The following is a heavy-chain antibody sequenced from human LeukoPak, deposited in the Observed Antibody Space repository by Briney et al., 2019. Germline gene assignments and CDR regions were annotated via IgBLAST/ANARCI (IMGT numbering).Heavy chain of an antibody. V-gene: IGHV3-74*01. CDR1: GFTFSREW. CDR2: MNSDGSST. CDR3: ARSGEDGGWSAYCYFDL. D-gene: IGHD6-19*01. Sequence: GGSLSLSWAVAGFTFSREWAQWVRHAPGRGRGWVSRMNSDGSSTRYADSVTALSTISTDNAKNTLYLPMNSLRADDTAVYYCARSGEDGGWSAYCYFDLWGRGTLVTVSS. J-gene: IGHJ2*01.